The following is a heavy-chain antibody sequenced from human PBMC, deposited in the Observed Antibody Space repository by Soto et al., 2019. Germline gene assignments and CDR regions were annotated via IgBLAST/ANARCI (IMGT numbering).Heavy chain of an antibody. D-gene: IGHD6-13*01. Sequence: EVRLLESGGGLVQPGGSLRLSCAASGFTFSSFAMNWVRQAPERGLEWVSGISASDRNTYYADSVKGRFTISRDNSKNTLYLQINSLRAEDTAVYYCAKDSRSSAAGAFEYWGQGTLVAVSS. J-gene: IGHJ4*02. V-gene: IGHV3-23*01. CDR1: GFTFSSFA. CDR3: AKDSRSSAAGAFEY. CDR2: ISASDRNT.